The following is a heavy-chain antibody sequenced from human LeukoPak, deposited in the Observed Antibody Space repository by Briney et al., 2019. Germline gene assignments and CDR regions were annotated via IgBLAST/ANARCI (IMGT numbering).Heavy chain of an antibody. CDR3: ARDLWGRYCTGTTCLDGFDI. CDR1: GFTFSSYW. D-gene: IGHD2-2*01. Sequence: GGSLRLSCAASGFTFSSYWMSWVRQAPGKGLEWVANIKQDGSEKYYVDSVKGRFTISRDNAKNLLYLQMNGLRAEDTAVYYCARDLWGRYCTGTTCLDGFDIWGQGTMVTVSS. CDR2: IKQDGSEK. J-gene: IGHJ3*02. V-gene: IGHV3-7*01.